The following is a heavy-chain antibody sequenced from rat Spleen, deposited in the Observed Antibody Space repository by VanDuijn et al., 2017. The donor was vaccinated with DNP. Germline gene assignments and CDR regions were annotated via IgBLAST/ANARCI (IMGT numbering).Heavy chain of an antibody. J-gene: IGHJ2*01. CDR1: AYSITTNY. Sequence: EVQLQESGPGLVKPSQSLSLTCSVTAYSITTNYWGWIRKFPGNKMEWVGHISYSGSTSYNPSLRSRISITRDTSKNLFFLHLDSVTTEDTATYYCARWVWYFDYWGQGIMVTVSS. CDR2: ISYSGST. V-gene: IGHV3-1*01. CDR3: ARWVWYFDY.